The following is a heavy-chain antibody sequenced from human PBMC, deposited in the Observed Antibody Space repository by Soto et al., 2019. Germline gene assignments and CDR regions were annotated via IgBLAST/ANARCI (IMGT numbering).Heavy chain of an antibody. J-gene: IGHJ4*02. CDR1: GGSISSSSYY. CDR3: ARQEVYYDFWSGYYTYGGADY. CDR2: IYYSGST. Sequence: SETLSLTCTVSGGSISSSSYYWGWIRQPPGKGLEWIGSIYYSGSTYYNPSLKSRVTISVDTSKNQFSLKLSSVTAADTAVYYCARQEVYYDFWSGYYTYGGADYWGQGTLVTVSS. V-gene: IGHV4-39*01. D-gene: IGHD3-3*01.